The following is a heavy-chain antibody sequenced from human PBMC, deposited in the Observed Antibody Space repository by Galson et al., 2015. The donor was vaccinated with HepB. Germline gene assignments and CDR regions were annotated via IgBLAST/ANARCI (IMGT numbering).Heavy chain of an antibody. CDR1: GFTFNNCA. CDR3: AKDSLGDDEFICSFDY. Sequence: SLRLSCAASGFTFNNCAMSWVRQTAGKGLEWVAALSISGDDAYYAGSVKGRFTISRDNSKNTLFLQMNSLRAEDTAIYYCAKDSLGDDEFICSFDYWGQGALVTVSS. D-gene: IGHD3-16*01. V-gene: IGHV3-23*01. J-gene: IGHJ4*02. CDR2: LSISGDDA.